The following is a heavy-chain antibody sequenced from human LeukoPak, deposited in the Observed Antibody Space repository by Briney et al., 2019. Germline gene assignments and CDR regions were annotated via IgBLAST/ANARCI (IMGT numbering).Heavy chain of an antibody. Sequence: GGSLRLSCAASGFTFSSYEMNWVRQAPGKGLEWVSYINSGGSTLYYADSVKGRFTISRDNAKNSLYLQMNNLRAGDTAVYYCARDRVCGDCAFNYGLDVWGQGTTVTVSS. V-gene: IGHV3-48*03. CDR1: GFTFSSYE. CDR3: ARDRVCGDCAFNYGLDV. D-gene: IGHD2-21*02. CDR2: INSGGSTL. J-gene: IGHJ6*02.